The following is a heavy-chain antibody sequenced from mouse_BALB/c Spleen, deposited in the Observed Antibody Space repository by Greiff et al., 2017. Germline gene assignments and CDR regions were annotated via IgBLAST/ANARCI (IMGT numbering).Heavy chain of an antibody. V-gene: IGHV4-1*02. Sequence: EVQLQESGGGLVQPGGSLKLSCAASGFDFSRYWMSWVRQAPGKGLEWIGEINPDSSTINYTPSLKDKFIISRDNAKNTLYLQMSKVRSEDTALYYCARQSFYGSSLWFAYWGQGTLVTVSA. CDR2: INPDSSTI. CDR3: ARQSFYGSSLWFAY. J-gene: IGHJ3*01. CDR1: GFDFSRYW. D-gene: IGHD1-1*01.